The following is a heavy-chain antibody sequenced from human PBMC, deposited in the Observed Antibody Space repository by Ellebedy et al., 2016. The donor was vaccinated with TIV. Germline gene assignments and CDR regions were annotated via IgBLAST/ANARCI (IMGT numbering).Heavy chain of an antibody. CDR2: IYARGST. CDR1: GGSISGYY. J-gene: IGHJ4*01. Sequence: MPSETLSLTCTVSGGSISGYYWSGIRKSPGKGLEWIGYIYARGSTNYNSSLKSRVTISVDTSKNQFSLHLSSVTAADTAVYYCARHDYGDYPLDYWGQGTLVTVSS. V-gene: IGHV4-59*08. CDR3: ARHDYGDYPLDY. D-gene: IGHD4-17*01.